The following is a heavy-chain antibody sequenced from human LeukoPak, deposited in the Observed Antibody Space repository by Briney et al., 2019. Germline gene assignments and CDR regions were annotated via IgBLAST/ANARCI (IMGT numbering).Heavy chain of an antibody. CDR2: INPNSGGT. CDR3: ARDRVGAGRNSFDY. CDR1: GYTFTGYY. V-gene: IGHV1-2*02. J-gene: IGHJ4*02. D-gene: IGHD1-26*01. Sequence: ASVKVSFKASGYTFTGYYIHWVRQAPGQGLEWMGWINPNSGGTNFAQSFQGRVTLTRDTSISTAYMELSRLRSDDTAVFHCARDRVGAGRNSFDYWGQGTLVTVSS.